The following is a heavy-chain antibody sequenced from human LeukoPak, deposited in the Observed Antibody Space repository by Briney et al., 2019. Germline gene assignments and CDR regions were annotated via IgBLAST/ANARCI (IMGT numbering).Heavy chain of an antibody. V-gene: IGHV1-24*01. J-gene: IGHJ3*02. CDR1: GYTLTELS. CDR2: FDPEDGET. CDR3: AFSVYGGDDAFDI. Sequence: ASVKVSCKVSGYTLTELSMRWVRQAPGKGLEWMGGFDPEDGETIYAQKFQGRVTMTEDTSTDTAYMELSSLRSEDTAVYYCAFSVYGGDDAFDIWGQGTMVTVSS. D-gene: IGHD4-23*01.